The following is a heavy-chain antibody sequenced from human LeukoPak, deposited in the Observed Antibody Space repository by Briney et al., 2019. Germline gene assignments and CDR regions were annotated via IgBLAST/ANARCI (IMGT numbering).Heavy chain of an antibody. CDR1: RVTFSVYG. D-gene: IGHD1-26*01. J-gene: IGHJ4*02. Sequence: RGSLRLSRAASRVTFSVYGLRCVSHAPGRRLEWGAFTLYDGSSTSLLDSLRGRLTISRDNSKKTLFLQMNTLTHGDTAVYYCARDLLGRQFVLVFWGQGTPVTVSS. CDR2: TLYDGSST. CDR3: ARDLLGRQFVLVF. V-gene: IGHV3-33*01.